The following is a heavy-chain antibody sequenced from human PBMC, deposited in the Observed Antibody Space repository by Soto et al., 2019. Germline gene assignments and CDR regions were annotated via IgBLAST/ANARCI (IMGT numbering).Heavy chain of an antibody. D-gene: IGHD1-1*01. V-gene: IGHV1-2*02. J-gene: IGHJ5*02. CDR3: ARDYPRPAHEGNRTYNWLDP. Sequence: QVQLVQSGAEVKKPGASVKVSCKASGYTFTGYYMHWVRQAPGQGLEWMGWINPNSGGTNYAQKFQGRVTMTRDTSISTAYMELRRRISDAKAVYYCARDYPRPAHEGNRTYNWLDPGGKGTLVTVSS. CDR1: GYTFTGYY. CDR2: INPNSGGT.